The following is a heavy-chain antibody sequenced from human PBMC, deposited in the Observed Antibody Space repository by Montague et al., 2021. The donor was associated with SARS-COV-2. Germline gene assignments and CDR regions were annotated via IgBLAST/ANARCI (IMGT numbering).Heavy chain of an antibody. CDR2: IFHNGDS. D-gene: IGHD5/OR15-5a*01. V-gene: IGHV4-39*01. Sequence: SETLSLTCTVSGGTISTDNLYWYWAWIRQPPGKGLEWIGSIFHNGDSYXNPALNTRVTISIDTSRNHFSLSLTSVTAPDTAAYYCARHVSNLRAAVDYFDYWGQGTPVTVSS. CDR1: GGTISTDNLYWY. J-gene: IGHJ4*02. CDR3: ARHVSNLRAAVDYFDY.